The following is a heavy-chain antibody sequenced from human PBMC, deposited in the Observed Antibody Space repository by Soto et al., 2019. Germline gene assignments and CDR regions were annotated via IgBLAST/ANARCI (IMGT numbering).Heavy chain of an antibody. CDR1: GFTLGAYA. D-gene: IGHD5-12*01. CDR2: IRSRAYGGTT. Sequence: EVQLVESGGGLVQPGRSLRLSCTGSGFTLGAYAMSWVRQAPGKGLEWVGSIRSRAYGGTTEYAASVKGRFTISRDASKSIAYLQMDSLKTEDTAMYFCARYRLVADLSDFDYWGQGTLVTVSS. V-gene: IGHV3-49*04. J-gene: IGHJ4*02. CDR3: ARYRLVADLSDFDY.